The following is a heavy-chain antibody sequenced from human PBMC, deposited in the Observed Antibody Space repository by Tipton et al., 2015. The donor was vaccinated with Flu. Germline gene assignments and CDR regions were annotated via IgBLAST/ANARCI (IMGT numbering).Heavy chain of an antibody. CDR2: ISSSGSTI. D-gene: IGHD6-19*01. CDR1: GFTFSSYE. V-gene: IGHV3-48*03. CDR3: ARVRGIAVAGIQH. Sequence: QLVQSGGGLVQPGGSLRLSCAASGFTFSSYEMNWVRQAPGKGLEWVSYISSSGSTIYYADSVKGRFTISRDNAKNSLYLQMNSLRAEDTAVYYCARVRGIAVAGIQHWGQGTLVTVSS. J-gene: IGHJ1*01.